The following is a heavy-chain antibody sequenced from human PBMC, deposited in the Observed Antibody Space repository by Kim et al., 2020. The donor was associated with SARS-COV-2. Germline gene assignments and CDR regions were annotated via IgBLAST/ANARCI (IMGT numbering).Heavy chain of an antibody. CDR3: ARDIVASSAFSFNYFGRDV. J-gene: IGHJ6*02. Sequence: ASVKVSCKASGYTFTNYGISWVRQAPGQGLEWMGWISAKSGNTNYGQKLQGRVTLTTDPSTSTAYMELRSLTSDDTAVYFCARDIVASSAFSFNYFGRDVRGQGTTVTVSS. D-gene: IGHD5-12*01. V-gene: IGHV1-18*01. CDR2: ISAKSGNT. CDR1: GYTFTNYG.